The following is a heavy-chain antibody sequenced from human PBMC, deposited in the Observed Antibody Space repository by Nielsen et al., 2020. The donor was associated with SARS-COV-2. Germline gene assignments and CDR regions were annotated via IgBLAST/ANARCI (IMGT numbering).Heavy chain of an antibody. CDR1: GGSISSSSYY. CDR2: IYYSGST. CDR3: ARLCSTSCKRGDY. Sequence: SETLSLTCTVSGGSISSSSYYWGWIRQPPGKGLEWIGSIYYSGSTYYNPSLKSRVTISVDTSKNQFSLKLSSVTAADTAVYYCARLCSTSCKRGDYWGQGTLVTVSS. V-gene: IGHV4-39*01. J-gene: IGHJ4*02. D-gene: IGHD2-2*01.